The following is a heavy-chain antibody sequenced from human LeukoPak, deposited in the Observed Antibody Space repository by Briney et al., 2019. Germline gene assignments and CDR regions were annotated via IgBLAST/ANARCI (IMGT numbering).Heavy chain of an antibody. J-gene: IGHJ5*02. CDR1: GLTFSGSV. Sequence: GGSLRLSCAASGLTFSGSVMHWVRQASGKGLEWVGRIRSKANNYATAYVASVKGRFTISRDDSKNTAFLQMNSLKTEDTAVYYCARPPVVRGVNWFDPWGQGTLVTVSS. D-gene: IGHD3-10*01. CDR2: IRSKANNYAT. CDR3: ARPPVVRGVNWFDP. V-gene: IGHV3-73*01.